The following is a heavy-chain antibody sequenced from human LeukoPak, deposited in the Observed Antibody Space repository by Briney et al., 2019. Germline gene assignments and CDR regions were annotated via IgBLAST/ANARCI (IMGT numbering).Heavy chain of an antibody. CDR2: IILILGIV. CDR3: ARQTFWSGYHVDY. D-gene: IGHD3-3*01. J-gene: IGHJ4*02. CDR1: GGTFSNYP. Sequence: GASVKVSCKAPGGTFSNYPISWVRQAPGQGLEWMGRIILILGIVSYAQKFQGRVTMITDTSTSTAYMELRSLRSDDTAVYYCARQTFWSGYHVDYWGQGTLVTVSS. V-gene: IGHV1-69*02.